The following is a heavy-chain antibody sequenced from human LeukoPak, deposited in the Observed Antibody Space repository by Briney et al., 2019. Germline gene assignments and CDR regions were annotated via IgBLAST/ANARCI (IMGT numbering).Heavy chain of an antibody. V-gene: IGHV3-74*01. J-gene: IGHJ4*01. CDR2: INTDGRTI. D-gene: IGHD4-11*01. Sequence: PGGSLRLSCAASGFTFSRYWMHWVRQAPGKGLVWVSRINTDGRTITYADSVKGRFTISRDNAKNTLYLQMNGLRAEDTAVYYCVRSAFLTTEFYFDYWGHGTLVTVSS. CDR1: GFTFSRYW. CDR3: VRSAFLTTEFYFDY.